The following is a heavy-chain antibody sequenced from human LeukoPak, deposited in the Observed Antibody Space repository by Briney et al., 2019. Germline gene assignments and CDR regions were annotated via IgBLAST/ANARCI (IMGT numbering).Heavy chain of an antibody. CDR3: TRDTGTTGEVKFDP. CDR2: IYSNGSP. J-gene: IGHJ5*02. V-gene: IGHV4-4*07. D-gene: IGHD4-17*01. CDR1: GGSINRFY. Sequence: SETLSLTCSVSGGSINRFYFSWIRQPAGKGLEWIGRIYSNGSPDDNPSLKSRVTMSVDTSKSQFSLNLMSVTAADTAVYYCTRDTGTTGEVKFDPWGQGTLVTVSS.